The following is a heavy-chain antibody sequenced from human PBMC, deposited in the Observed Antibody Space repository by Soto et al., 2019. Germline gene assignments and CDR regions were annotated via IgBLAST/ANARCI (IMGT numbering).Heavy chain of an antibody. CDR1: GFTFSSYW. Sequence: GGSLRLSCAASGFTFSSYWMSWVRQAPGKGLEWVANIKQDGSEKYYVDSVKGRFTISRDNAKNSLYLQMNSLRAEDTAVYYCARVMRRSQLLLLPPDYWGQGTLVTVSS. CDR2: IKQDGSEK. D-gene: IGHD2-2*01. V-gene: IGHV3-7*01. J-gene: IGHJ4*02. CDR3: ARVMRRSQLLLLPPDY.